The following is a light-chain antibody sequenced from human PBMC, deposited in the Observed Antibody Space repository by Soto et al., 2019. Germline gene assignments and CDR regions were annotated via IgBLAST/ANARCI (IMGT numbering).Light chain of an antibody. Sequence: QSALTQPASGSGSPGQSITISCTGTSSDVGGYNYVSWYQQHPGKAPKLMIYDVSNRPSGVSNRFSGSKSGNTASLTISGLQAEDEADYYCSSYTSSSTGVYVFGTGTKLTVL. CDR3: SSYTSSSTGVYV. CDR1: SSDVGGYNY. V-gene: IGLV2-14*01. J-gene: IGLJ1*01. CDR2: DVS.